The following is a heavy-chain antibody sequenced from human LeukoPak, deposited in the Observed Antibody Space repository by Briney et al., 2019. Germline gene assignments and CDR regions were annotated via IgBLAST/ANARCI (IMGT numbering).Heavy chain of an antibody. D-gene: IGHD1-7*01. V-gene: IGHV3-30*02. CDR2: TRNDESNK. CDR3: ACAPPNYAFDI. Sequence: GGSLRLSCAASGFSFSSYGMHWVRQTPGKGLEWVAFTRNDESNKYHADSVKGRFTISRDNSKNTLYLQMNSLRAEDTAVYYCACAPPNYAFDIWGQGTMVTVSS. CDR1: GFSFSSYG. J-gene: IGHJ3*02.